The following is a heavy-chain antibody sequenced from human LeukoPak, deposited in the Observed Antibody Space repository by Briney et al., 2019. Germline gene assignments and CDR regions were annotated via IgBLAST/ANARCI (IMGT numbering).Heavy chain of an antibody. CDR2: ISGSGGIT. Sequence: GGSLRLSCAASGFTFSSYAMSWVRQAPGKGLEWVSAISGSGGITSYADSVKGRFTISRDNSKNTLYLQMNSLRAEDTAVYYCAKVGDSWDFDYWGQGALVTVSS. V-gene: IGHV3-23*01. CDR3: AKVGDSWDFDY. D-gene: IGHD6-13*01. CDR1: GFTFSSYA. J-gene: IGHJ4*02.